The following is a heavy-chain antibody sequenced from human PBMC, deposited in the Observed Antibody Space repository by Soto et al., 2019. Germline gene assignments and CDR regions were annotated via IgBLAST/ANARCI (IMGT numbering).Heavy chain of an antibody. D-gene: IGHD6-19*01. CDR2: IYYSGST. CDR3: ARVGWYSSGWYKGDWYFDH. CDR1: GGSISSYY. Sequence: QVQLQESGPGLVKPSETLSLTCTVSGGSISSYYWSWIRQPPGKGLEWIGYIYYSGSTNYNPSLKSRGTISVDTAKKQFSLKLSSVTAADTAVYYGARVGWYSSGWYKGDWYFDHWGRGTLVTVAS. V-gene: IGHV4-59*01. J-gene: IGHJ2*01.